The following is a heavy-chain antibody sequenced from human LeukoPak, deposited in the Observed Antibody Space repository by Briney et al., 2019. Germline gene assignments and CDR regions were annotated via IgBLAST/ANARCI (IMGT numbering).Heavy chain of an antibody. V-gene: IGHV4-39*07. Sequence: PSETLSLTCTVSGGSISSSSYYWGWIRQPPGKGLEWIGSIYYSGSTYYNPSLKSRVTISVDTSKNQFSLKLSSVTAADTAVYYCARASPSPAYYDFWSGYYTGNGWHKHKNWFDPWGQGTLVTVSS. CDR1: GGSISSSSYY. CDR2: IYYSGST. D-gene: IGHD3-3*01. J-gene: IGHJ5*02. CDR3: ARASPSPAYYDFWSGYYTGNGWHKHKNWFDP.